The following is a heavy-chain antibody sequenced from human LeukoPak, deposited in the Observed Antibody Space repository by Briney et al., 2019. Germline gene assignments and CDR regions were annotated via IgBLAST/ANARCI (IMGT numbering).Heavy chain of an antibody. D-gene: IGHD6-13*01. CDR1: GGSFSGYY. CDR3: ARRPRRGYSKLSWAFDI. V-gene: IGHV4-34*01. J-gene: IGHJ3*02. Sequence: KPSETLSLTCAVYGGSFSGYYWSWIRQPPGKGLEWIGEINHSGSTNYNPSLKSRVTISVDTSKNQFSLKLSSVTAADTAVYYCARRPRRGYSKLSWAFDIWDQGTMVTVSS. CDR2: INHSGST.